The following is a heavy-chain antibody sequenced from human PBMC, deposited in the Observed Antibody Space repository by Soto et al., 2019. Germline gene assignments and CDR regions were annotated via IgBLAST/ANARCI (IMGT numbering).Heavy chain of an antibody. V-gene: IGHV3-15*05. Sequence: GGSLRLSCAASGFTFSNAWMSWVRQAPGKGLECVGRINSKTEGGTTEYAAPVRGRFTISRDDSKNTLYLQKNSLNPEDAAVYYCTTDRPDEYGSPLPSYYYGMDVWGQWTTVTVSS. CDR2: INSKTEGGTT. CDR3: TTDRPDEYGSPLPSYYYGMDV. D-gene: IGHD6-6*01. CDR1: GFTFSNAW. J-gene: IGHJ6*02.